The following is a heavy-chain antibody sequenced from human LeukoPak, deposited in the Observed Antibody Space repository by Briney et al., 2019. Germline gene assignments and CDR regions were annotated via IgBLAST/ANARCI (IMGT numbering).Heavy chain of an antibody. D-gene: IGHD6-19*01. CDR2: INAGSGNT. V-gene: IGHV1-3*01. J-gene: IGHJ4*02. CDR1: GYTFTNYA. CDR3: ARPRGYSSGGFDY. Sequence: ASVKVSCKASGYTFTNYAMHWVRQAPGQRLEWMGWINAGSGNTKYSQKFQGRVTITRGTSASTAYMELSSLRSEDMAVYYCARPRGYSSGGFDYWGQGTLVTVSS.